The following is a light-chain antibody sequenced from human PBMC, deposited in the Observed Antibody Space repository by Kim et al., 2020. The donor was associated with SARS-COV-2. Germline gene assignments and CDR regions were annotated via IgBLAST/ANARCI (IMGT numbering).Light chain of an antibody. CDR2: DVT. CDR1: SNDVGAHDY. CDR3: SSWTTSNSLI. V-gene: IGLV2-14*03. J-gene: IGLJ2*01. Sequence: QSALTQPASVSGSPGQSITISCTGTSNDVGAHDYVSWFQQYPGKVPKLLIYDVTTRPSRVSNRFSGSKSGNTASLTISGVQTEDEADYYCSSWTTSNSLIFGGGTQLTVL.